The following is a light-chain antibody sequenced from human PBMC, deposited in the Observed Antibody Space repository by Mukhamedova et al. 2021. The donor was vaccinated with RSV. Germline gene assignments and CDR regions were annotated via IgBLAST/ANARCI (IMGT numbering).Light chain of an antibody. CDR3: QQSFSYSHT. J-gene: IGKJ4*01. V-gene: IGKV1-39*01. CDR2: VAD. Sequence: WYQRRVHGKVPKLLIYVADSLQSGVPSRFGGSGSGTEFTLTISNLQPEDFATYYCQQSFSYSHTFGGGTKVEIK.